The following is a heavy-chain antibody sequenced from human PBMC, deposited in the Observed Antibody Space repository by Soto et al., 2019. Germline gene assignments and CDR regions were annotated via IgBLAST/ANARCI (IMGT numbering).Heavy chain of an antibody. V-gene: IGHV5-51*01. CDR3: ARRWCRGGNCYGDY. J-gene: IGHJ4*02. CDR1: GYSFTNYW. CDR2: IHARDSET. D-gene: IGHD2-15*01. Sequence: PGESLKISCLVYGYSFTNYWVAWVRQVSGKGLEWLAMIHARDSETRYSPSFQGQVTLSVDKPINTAYLHLNSLKSPDGAIYYCARRWCRGGNCYGDYWGQGALVTVSS.